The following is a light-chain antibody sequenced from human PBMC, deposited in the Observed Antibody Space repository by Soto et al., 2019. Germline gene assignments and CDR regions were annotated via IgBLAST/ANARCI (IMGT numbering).Light chain of an antibody. Sequence: IQMTQSPSSLSASVGDRVTITCQASQDITNYLNWYQQKPGRAPRLLLYDASSLETGVPSRFSGSGSGTDFTLTISSLQPEDFATYYCQQLHSYPFTFGQGTRLEIK. CDR1: QDITNY. J-gene: IGKJ5*01. CDR2: DAS. V-gene: IGKV1-33*01. CDR3: QQLHSYPFT.